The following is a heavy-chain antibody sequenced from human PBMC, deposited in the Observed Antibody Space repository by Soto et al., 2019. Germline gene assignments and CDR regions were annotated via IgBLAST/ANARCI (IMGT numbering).Heavy chain of an antibody. J-gene: IGHJ4*02. V-gene: IGHV4-59*01. Sequence: QVQLQESGPRLVKPSETLSLTCIVSGGSISNYYWSWIRQPPGKGLEWIGYIYYSGGTNYNPSLPSRVTISVDTSTNQFSLKLSSVTAADTAVYYCATAVLPATAPFDYWGQGTLVTVSS. CDR3: ATAVLPATAPFDY. CDR2: IYYSGGT. CDR1: GGSISNYY. D-gene: IGHD2-2*01.